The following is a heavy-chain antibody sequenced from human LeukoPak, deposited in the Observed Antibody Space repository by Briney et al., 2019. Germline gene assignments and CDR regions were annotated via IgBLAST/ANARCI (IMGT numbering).Heavy chain of an antibody. CDR2: INHSGST. Sequence: SETLSLTCAVYGGSFSGYYWSWIRQPPGKGLEWIGEINHSGSTNYNPSLKSRVTISVDTSKNQFSLKLSSVTAADTAVYYCARARRLVPPVARSIFDYWGQGTLVTVSS. CDR3: ARARRLVPPVARSIFDY. V-gene: IGHV4-34*01. CDR1: GGSFSGYY. J-gene: IGHJ4*02. D-gene: IGHD2-8*01.